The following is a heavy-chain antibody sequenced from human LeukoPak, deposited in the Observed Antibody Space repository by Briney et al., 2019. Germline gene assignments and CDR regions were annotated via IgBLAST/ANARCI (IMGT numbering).Heavy chain of an antibody. CDR2: IYTSGST. CDR1: YGSISSGDYY. D-gene: IGHD3-10*01. Sequence: SQTLSLACSVSYGSISSGDYYWSWIRQPAGKGLEWIGRIYTSGSTNYSPSLKSRVTIALDTSRNQFSLTVTSVTAADTAVYYCARYGSGVDWGQGTLVTVSS. CDR3: ARYGSGVD. J-gene: IGHJ4*02. V-gene: IGHV4-61*02.